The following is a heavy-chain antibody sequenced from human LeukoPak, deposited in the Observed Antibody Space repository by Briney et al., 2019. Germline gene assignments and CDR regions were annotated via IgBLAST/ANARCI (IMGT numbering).Heavy chain of an antibody. D-gene: IGHD3-10*01. J-gene: IGHJ4*02. CDR3: AREVSYGAGFDY. Sequence: ASVNVSCKASGYTFTGYYMHWVRQAPGQGLEWMGWINPNSGGTNYAQKFQGRVTMTRDTSISTAYMELSRLRSDDTAVYYCAREVSYGAGFDYWGQGTLVTVSS. CDR1: GYTFTGYY. CDR2: INPNSGGT. V-gene: IGHV1-2*02.